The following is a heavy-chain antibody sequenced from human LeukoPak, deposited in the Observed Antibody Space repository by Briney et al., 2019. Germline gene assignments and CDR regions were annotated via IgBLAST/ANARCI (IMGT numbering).Heavy chain of an antibody. Sequence: ASVKVSCKASGYTFTGYYMHWVRQAPGQGLEWMGRINPNSGGTGYAQKFQGRVTMTRDTSITTAYMEVSRLTSDDTAVYYCARKYDSSGYYTFDYWGQGTLVTVSS. J-gene: IGHJ4*02. CDR2: INPNSGGT. D-gene: IGHD3-22*01. CDR3: ARKYDSSGYYTFDY. V-gene: IGHV1-2*06. CDR1: GYTFTGYY.